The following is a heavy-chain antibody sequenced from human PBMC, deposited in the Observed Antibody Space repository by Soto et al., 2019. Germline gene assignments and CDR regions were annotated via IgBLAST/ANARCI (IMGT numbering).Heavy chain of an antibody. CDR1: GYTFAHYG. CDR3: ARYQKYFRVLGNWFDT. CDR2: ISGNNEAT. D-gene: IGHD2-2*01. J-gene: IGHJ5*02. Sequence: ASVQVSCRASGYTFAHYGISWVRQAPGQVLEWMGWISGNNEATNHAPKMEGSVTMTIDTSTDTAYIDLRSLTSDDTAVYFCARYQKYFRVLGNWFDTCGQGTLVTVSS. V-gene: IGHV1-18*04.